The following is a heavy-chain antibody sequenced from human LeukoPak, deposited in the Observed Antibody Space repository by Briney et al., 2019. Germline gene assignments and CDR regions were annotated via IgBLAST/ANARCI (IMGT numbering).Heavy chain of an antibody. CDR1: GGSISSYY. CDR3: ARVYYDSSGYYDY. Sequence: SETLSLTCTVSGGSISSYYWSWTRQPPGKGLEWIGYIYYSGSTNYNPSLKSRVTISVDTSKNQFSMKLSSVTAADTAVYYCARVYYDSSGYYDYWGQGTLVTVSP. D-gene: IGHD3-22*01. J-gene: IGHJ4*02. CDR2: IYYSGST. V-gene: IGHV4-59*01.